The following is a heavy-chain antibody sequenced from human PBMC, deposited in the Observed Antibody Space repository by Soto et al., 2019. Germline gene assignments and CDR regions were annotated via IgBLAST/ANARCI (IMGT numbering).Heavy chain of an antibody. CDR1: GDTFSTYG. Sequence: QVQLVQSGAEMKKPGSSVKVSCRSSGDTFSTYGLVWVRQAPGQGLEWMGGIIPIFGTTHYAQKFQGRVTITADESTSTAYMELSSLRSEDTAVYYCAKGDRWPMSNSWFDPWGQGTLVTVSS. CDR2: IIPIFGTT. CDR3: AKGDRWPMSNSWFDP. D-gene: IGHD3-10*02. J-gene: IGHJ5*02. V-gene: IGHV1-69*01.